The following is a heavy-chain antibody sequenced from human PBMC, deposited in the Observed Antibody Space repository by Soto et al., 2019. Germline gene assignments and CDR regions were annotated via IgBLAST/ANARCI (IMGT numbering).Heavy chain of an antibody. CDR1: GFTFSNYD. J-gene: IGHJ4*02. Sequence: QVQLVESGGGVVQPGRSLRLSCAASGFTFSNYDMHWVRQAPGKGLEWVAVISYDGSNKYYADSVKGRFTISRDNSKNTLYLQMNSLRAEDTAVYYCAKAISGWYFDYWGQGTLVTVSS. CDR3: AKAISGWYFDY. D-gene: IGHD6-19*01. CDR2: ISYDGSNK. V-gene: IGHV3-30*18.